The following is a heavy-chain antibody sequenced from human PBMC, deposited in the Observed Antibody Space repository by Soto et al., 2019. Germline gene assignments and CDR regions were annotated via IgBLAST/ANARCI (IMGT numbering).Heavy chain of an antibody. J-gene: IGHJ4*02. CDR2: ISYDGTNK. CDR3: ARDPKTSGGQNWAFNYFDS. D-gene: IGHD7-27*01. Sequence: QVQLVESGGGVVQPGRSLRLSCAASGFSFSISPMHWVRQAPGKGPEWVALISYDGTNKFYADSVKGRFTISRNNSKSTLHLQVDSLRPEDAAVYYCARDPKTSGGQNWAFNYFDSWGQGTLVTVSS. CDR1: GFSFSISP. V-gene: IGHV3-30-3*01.